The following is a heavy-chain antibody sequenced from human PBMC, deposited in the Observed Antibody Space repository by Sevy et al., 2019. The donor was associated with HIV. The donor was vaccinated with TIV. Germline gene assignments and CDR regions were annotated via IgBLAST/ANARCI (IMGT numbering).Heavy chain of an antibody. D-gene: IGHD2-21*02. CDR2: ISSSGSTI. J-gene: IGHJ6*02. V-gene: IGHV3-11*01. CDR3: ARDKIRARKLIVVVTTGYYYGMDV. CDR1: GFTFSDYY. Sequence: GGSLRLSCAASGFTFSDYYMSWIRQAPGKGLEWVSYISSSGSTISYADSVKGRFTISMDNAKNSLYRQMNSLRAEDTAVDYGARDKIRARKLIVVVTTGYYYGMDVWGQGTTVTVSS.